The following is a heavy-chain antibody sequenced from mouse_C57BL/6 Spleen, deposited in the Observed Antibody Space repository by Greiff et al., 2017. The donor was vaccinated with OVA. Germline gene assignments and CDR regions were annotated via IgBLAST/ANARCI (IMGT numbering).Heavy chain of an antibody. V-gene: IGHV1-69*01. D-gene: IGHD2-1*01. CDR2: IDPSDSYT. Sequence: QVQLQQPGAELVMPGASVKLSCKASGYTFTSYWMHWVKQRPGQGLEWIGEIDPSDSYTNYNQKFKGKSTLTVDKSYSTAYMQLSSLTSEDSAVYYCARRGIYYGNLCYFDYWGQGTTLTVSS. CDR3: ARRGIYYGNLCYFDY. J-gene: IGHJ2*01. CDR1: GYTFTSYW.